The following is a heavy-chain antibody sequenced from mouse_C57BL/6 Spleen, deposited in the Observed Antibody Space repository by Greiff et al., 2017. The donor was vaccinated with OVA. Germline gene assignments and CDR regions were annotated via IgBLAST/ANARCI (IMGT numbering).Heavy chain of an antibody. CDR2: IDPSDSYT. V-gene: IGHV1-59*01. CDR1: GYTFTSYW. J-gene: IGHJ2*01. CDR3: ARFWDEGLDY. Sequence: QVQLQQPGAELVRPGTSVKLSCKASGYTFTSYWMHWVKQRPGQGLEWIGVIDPSDSYTNYNQKFKGKATLTVDPSSSTAYMQLSSLTSADSAVYYCARFWDEGLDYWGQGTTLTVSS. D-gene: IGHD4-1*01.